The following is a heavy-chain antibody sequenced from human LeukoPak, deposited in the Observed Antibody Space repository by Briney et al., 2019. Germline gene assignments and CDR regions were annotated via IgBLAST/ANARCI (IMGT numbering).Heavy chain of an antibody. V-gene: IGHV7-4-1*02. Sequence: ASVKVSCKASGYTFTSYAMNWVRQAPGQGLEWMGWINTNTGNPTYAQGFTGRFVFSLDTSVSTAYLQISSLKAEDTAVYYCARDLDYYYGSGSYYNSYYGMDVWGQGTTVTVSS. CDR2: INTNTGNP. J-gene: IGHJ6*02. D-gene: IGHD3-10*01. CDR3: ARDLDYYYGSGSYYNSYYGMDV. CDR1: GYTFTSYA.